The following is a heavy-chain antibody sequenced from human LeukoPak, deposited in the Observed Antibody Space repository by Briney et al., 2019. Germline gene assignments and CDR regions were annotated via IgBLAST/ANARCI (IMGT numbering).Heavy chain of an antibody. CDR3: ARVSLPPVDDYYGMDV. V-gene: IGHV3-7*03. CDR1: GFTFSSYW. D-gene: IGHD2-15*01. CDR2: IKQDGSEK. J-gene: IGHJ6*04. Sequence: PGGSLRLSCAASGFTFSSYWMSWVRQAPGKGLEWVANIKQDGSEKYYVDSVKGRFTISRDNAKNSLYLQMNSLRAEDTAVYYCARVSLPPVDDYYGMDVWGKETTVTVSS.